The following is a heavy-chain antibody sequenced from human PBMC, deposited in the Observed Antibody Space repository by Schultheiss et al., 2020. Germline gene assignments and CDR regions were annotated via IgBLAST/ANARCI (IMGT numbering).Heavy chain of an antibody. CDR2: IRSKAYGGTT. Sequence: GGSLKLSCTASGFTFGDYAMSWFRQAPGKGLEWVGFIRSKAYGGTTEYAASVKGRFTISRDNAKNSLYLQMNSLRAEDTAVYYCAREPYSSGFYYFDYWGQGTLVTVSS. CDR3: AREPYSSGFYYFDY. J-gene: IGHJ4*02. D-gene: IGHD6-19*01. V-gene: IGHV3-49*03. CDR1: GFTFGDYA.